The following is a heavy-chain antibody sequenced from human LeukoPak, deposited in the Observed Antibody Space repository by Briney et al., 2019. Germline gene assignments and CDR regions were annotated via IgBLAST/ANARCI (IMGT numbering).Heavy chain of an antibody. V-gene: IGHV4-34*01. D-gene: IGHD2/OR15-2a*01. CDR3: ARVYLGTLDY. CDR2: INHSGST. Sequence: SETLSLTCAVYGGSFSRYYWSWVRQPPGKGLEWIGVINHSGSTNYNPSLKSRVTISVDTSKNQFSLKLSSVTAADTAVYYCARVYLGTLDYWGQGTLVTVSS. CDR1: GGSFSRYY. J-gene: IGHJ4*02.